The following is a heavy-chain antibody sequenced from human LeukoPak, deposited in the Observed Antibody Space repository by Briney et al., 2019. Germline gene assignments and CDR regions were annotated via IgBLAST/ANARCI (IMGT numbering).Heavy chain of an antibody. CDR3: ARAWEETDDAFDI. CDR2: INPNSGGT. J-gene: IGHJ3*02. CDR1: GYTFTGYY. V-gene: IGHV1-2*02. Sequence: ASVKVSCKASGYTFTGYYMHWVRQAPGQGLEWMGWINPNSGGTNYAQKFQGRVTMTRDTSISTAYMELSSLRSEDTAVYYCARAWEETDDAFDIWGQGTMVTVSS. D-gene: IGHD1-26*01.